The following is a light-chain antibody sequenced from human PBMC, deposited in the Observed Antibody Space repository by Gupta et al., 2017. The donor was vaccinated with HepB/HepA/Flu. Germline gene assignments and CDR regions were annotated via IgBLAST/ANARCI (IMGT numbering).Light chain of an antibody. Sequence: EVVLTQSPATLSASPGERASLSCRASQTVSSNLAWYQQKSGQAPRLLIHVASTRATDIPARFSGSGSGTDFTLTISSLQSEDFAVYYCQQYNSCPPRLTFGGGTKVEIK. CDR3: QQYNSCPPRLT. CDR1: QTVSSN. CDR2: VAS. J-gene: IGKJ4*01. V-gene: IGKV3-15*01.